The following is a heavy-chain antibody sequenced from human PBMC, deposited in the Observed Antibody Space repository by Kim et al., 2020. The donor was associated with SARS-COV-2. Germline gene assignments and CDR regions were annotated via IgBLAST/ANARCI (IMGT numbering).Heavy chain of an antibody. V-gene: IGHV4-34*01. Sequence: SETLSLTCAVYGGSFSGYYWSWIRQPPGKGLEWIGEINHSGSTNYNPSLKSRVTISVDTSKNQFSLKLSSVTAADTAVYYCARGPYSSGWYVIEYFQHWGQGTLVTVSS. J-gene: IGHJ1*01. CDR1: GGSFSGYY. CDR3: ARGPYSSGWYVIEYFQH. CDR2: INHSGST. D-gene: IGHD6-19*01.